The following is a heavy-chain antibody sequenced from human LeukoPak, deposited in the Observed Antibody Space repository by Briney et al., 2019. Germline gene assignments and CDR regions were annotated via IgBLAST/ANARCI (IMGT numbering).Heavy chain of an antibody. CDR2: IYPDDSDT. CDR1: GYSFTTYW. V-gene: IGHV5-51*01. D-gene: IGHD3/OR15-3a*01. Sequence: GESLKISCETSGYSFTTYWIGWVRQRPGTGLEWVGAIYPDDSDTRYSPSFQGQVAISADRSIRTAYLKWNSLKASDTGMYYCARQRGASRTVNWFDPWGQGTLVTVSS. J-gene: IGHJ5*02. CDR3: ARQRGASRTVNWFDP.